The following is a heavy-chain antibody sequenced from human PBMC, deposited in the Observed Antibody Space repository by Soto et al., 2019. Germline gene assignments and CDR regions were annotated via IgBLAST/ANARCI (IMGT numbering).Heavy chain of an antibody. V-gene: IGHV1-18*01. D-gene: IGHD3-10*01. CDR3: AREVWFGELSDYSYGMDV. J-gene: IGHJ6*02. CDR2: ISAYNGNT. Sequence: QVQLVQSGAEVKKPGASVKVSCKASGYTFTSYGISWVRQAPGQGLEWMGWISAYNGNTKYAQKPQGRVTMTTDTSTSTAYMELRSLRSDDTAVYYCAREVWFGELSDYSYGMDVWGQGTTVTVSS. CDR1: GYTFTSYG.